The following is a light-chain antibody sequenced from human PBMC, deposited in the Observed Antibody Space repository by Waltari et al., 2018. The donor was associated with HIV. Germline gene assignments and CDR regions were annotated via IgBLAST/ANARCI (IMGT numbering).Light chain of an antibody. CDR3: QQYATTPLT. CDR1: QIVGSNY. CDR2: GAS. J-gene: IGKJ4*01. Sequence: EIVLTQSPGTLSLSPGERATLSCRASQIVGSNYLAWYQQRPGQAPRLLIYGASTRAAGFADRVSGSGSGTEFTLTISRLEPEDFAVYFCQQYATTPLTFGGGTKVEV. V-gene: IGKV3-20*01.